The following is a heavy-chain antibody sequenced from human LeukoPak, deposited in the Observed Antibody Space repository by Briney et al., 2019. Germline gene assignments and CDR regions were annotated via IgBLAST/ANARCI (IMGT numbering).Heavy chain of an antibody. J-gene: IGHJ6*02. CDR3: ARDRVTTVTTYIYYYYGMDV. D-gene: IGHD4-17*01. V-gene: IGHV1-69*04. Sequence: SVTVSCKPSGGTFSSYAISWVRQAPGQGLEWMGRIIPILGIANYAQKFQGRVTITADKSTSTAYMELSSLRSEDTAVYYCARDRVTTVTTYIYYYYGMDVWGQGTTVTVSS. CDR2: IIPILGIA. CDR1: GGTFSSYA.